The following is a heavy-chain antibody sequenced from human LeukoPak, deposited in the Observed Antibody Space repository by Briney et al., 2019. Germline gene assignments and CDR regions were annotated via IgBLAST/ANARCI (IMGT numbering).Heavy chain of an antibody. J-gene: IGHJ4*02. D-gene: IGHD2-2*01. Sequence: SETLSLTCAVYGGSFSGYYWSWIRQPPGKGLEWNGEINHSGSTNYNPSLKSRVTISVDTSKNQFSLKLSSVTAADTAVYYCARRAGYCSSTSCYWAYYFDYWGQGTLVTVSS. CDR1: GGSFSGYY. CDR3: ARRAGYCSSTSCYWAYYFDY. CDR2: INHSGST. V-gene: IGHV4-34*01.